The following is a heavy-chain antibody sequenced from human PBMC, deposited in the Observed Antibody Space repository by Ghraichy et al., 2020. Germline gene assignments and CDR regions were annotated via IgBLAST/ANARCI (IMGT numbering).Heavy chain of an antibody. J-gene: IGHJ4*02. Sequence: GGSLRLSCAASGFTFSSYWMSWVRQAPGKGLEWVANIKQDGSEKYYVDSVKGRFTISRDNAKNSLYLQMNSLRAEDTAVYYCARMGMAEQWLVYFDYWGQGTLVTVSS. D-gene: IGHD6-19*01. CDR1: GFTFSSYW. CDR3: ARMGMAEQWLVYFDY. V-gene: IGHV3-7*01. CDR2: IKQDGSEK.